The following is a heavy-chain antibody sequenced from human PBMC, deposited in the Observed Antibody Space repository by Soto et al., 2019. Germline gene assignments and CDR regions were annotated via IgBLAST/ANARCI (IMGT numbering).Heavy chain of an antibody. Sequence: GGSLRLSCAASGFTFSDYYMSWIRQAPGKGLEWVSYISSSSSYTNYADSVKGRFTISRDNAKNSLYLQMNSLRAEDTAVYYCARELRVMVRGVIHHPFDYWGQGTLVTVSS. CDR2: ISSSSSYT. V-gene: IGHV3-11*06. CDR3: ARELRVMVRGVIHHPFDY. J-gene: IGHJ4*02. D-gene: IGHD3-10*01. CDR1: GFTFSDYY.